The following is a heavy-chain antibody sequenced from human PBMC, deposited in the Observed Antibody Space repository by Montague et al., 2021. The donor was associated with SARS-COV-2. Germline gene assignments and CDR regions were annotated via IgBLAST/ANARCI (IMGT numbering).Heavy chain of an antibody. Sequence: SETLSLTCTVSGDSISHSHYYWGWLRPPPGQGLVGIGSIYYSGCTYSYPSLKSPVTISVDTSKIQVSLKLNSVTAAATAVYYCARLRQWPVPFDYWGQGTLVTVSS. V-gene: IGHV4-39*07. CDR3: ARLRQWPVPFDY. D-gene: IGHD6-19*01. J-gene: IGHJ4*02. CDR1: GDSISHSHYY. CDR2: IYYSGCT.